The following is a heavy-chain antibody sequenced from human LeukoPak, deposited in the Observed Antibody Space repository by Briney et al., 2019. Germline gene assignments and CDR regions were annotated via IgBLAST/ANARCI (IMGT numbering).Heavy chain of an antibody. V-gene: IGHV3-21*01. CDR3: AKEALFRGVHGNYFDY. J-gene: IGHJ4*02. D-gene: IGHD3-10*01. CDR2: ISSSSSYI. CDR1: GFTFSSYS. Sequence: GGSLRLSCAASGFTFSSYSMNWVRQAPGKGLEWVSPISSSSSYIYYADSVKGRFTISRDNAKNSLYLQMNSLRPEDTAVYYCAKEALFRGVHGNYFDYWGQGTLVTVSS.